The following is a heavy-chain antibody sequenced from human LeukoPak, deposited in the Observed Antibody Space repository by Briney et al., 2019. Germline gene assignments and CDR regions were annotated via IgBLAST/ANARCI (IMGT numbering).Heavy chain of an antibody. Sequence: PSETLSLTCTVSGGSISSYYWSWIRQPAGEGLEWIGRIYTSGSTNYNPSLKSRVTISLDTSMNHFSLNLSSMTAADTAVYYCARYSGTYLLFWGQGTQVSVSS. CDR2: IYTSGST. V-gene: IGHV4-4*07. J-gene: IGHJ4*02. D-gene: IGHD1-26*01. CDR3: ARYSGTYLLF. CDR1: GGSISSYY.